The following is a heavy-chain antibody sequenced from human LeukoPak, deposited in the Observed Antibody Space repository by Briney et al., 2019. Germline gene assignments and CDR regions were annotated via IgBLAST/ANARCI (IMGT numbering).Heavy chain of an antibody. V-gene: IGHV3-74*01. Sequence: GGALRLSCAASGFTFGNSWVHWVRQAPGKGLVWVSLINADGSTATYAGSVKGRFTISRDNARNTLSLQMNRLTIEDTAVYYCVVVVEPPDSDGFDVWGQGTMITVSS. CDR2: INADGSTA. J-gene: IGHJ3*01. D-gene: IGHD1-14*01. CDR1: GFTFGNSW. CDR3: VVVVEPPDSDGFDV.